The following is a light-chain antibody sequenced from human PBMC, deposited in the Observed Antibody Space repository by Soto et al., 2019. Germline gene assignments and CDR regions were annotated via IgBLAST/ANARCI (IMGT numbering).Light chain of an antibody. CDR1: QSVSSSY. CDR3: QQYGSSPPWT. Sequence: EIVLPQSPGTLSLSPGERATLSCGASQSVSSSYLAWYQQKPGQAPRLLIYGASSRATGIPDRFSGSGSGTDFTLTISRLEPEDFAVYYCQQYGSSPPWTFGQGTKVDIK. CDR2: GAS. V-gene: IGKV3-20*01. J-gene: IGKJ1*01.